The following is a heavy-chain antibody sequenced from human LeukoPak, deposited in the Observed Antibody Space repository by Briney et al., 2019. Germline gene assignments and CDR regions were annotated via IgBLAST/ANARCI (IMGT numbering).Heavy chain of an antibody. CDR3: ARDRWGGYSYGMDV. CDR1: GFTVSSNY. J-gene: IGHJ6*02. V-gene: IGHV3-53*01. CDR2: IYSGGST. D-gene: IGHD3-3*01. Sequence: PGGSLRLSCAASGFTVSSNYMSWVRQAPGKGLEWVSVIYSGGSTYYADSVKGRFTISRDNSKNTLYLQMNSLRAEDTAVYYCARDRWGGYSYGMDVWGQGTTVTVSS.